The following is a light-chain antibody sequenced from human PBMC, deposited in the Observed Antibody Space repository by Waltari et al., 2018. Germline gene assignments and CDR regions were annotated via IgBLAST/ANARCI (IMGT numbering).Light chain of an antibody. J-gene: IGLJ2*01. CDR2: EVS. CDR1: SSAVGSYTL. Sequence: QSALTQPASVSGSPGQSITISCTGTSSAVGSYTLVSWYQQHPGRAPKLMIYEVSERPSGFSNRFSGSKSGNTASLTISGLQAEDEADYYCCSYTGSPHVVFGGGTKLTVL. V-gene: IGLV2-23*02. CDR3: CSYTGSPHVV.